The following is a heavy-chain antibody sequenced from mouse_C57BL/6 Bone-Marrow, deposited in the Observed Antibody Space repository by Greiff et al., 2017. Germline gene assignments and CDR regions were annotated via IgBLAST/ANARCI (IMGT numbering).Heavy chain of an antibody. CDR2: ISSGGSYT. V-gene: IGHV5-6*02. Sequence: DVKLVESGGDLVKPGGSLKLSCAASGFTFSSYGMSWVRQTPDKRLEWVATISSGGSYTYYPDSVKGRFTISRDNAKNPLYLQMSSLKSEDTAMYYCARQGYYGSSYSWFAYWGQGTLVTVSA. J-gene: IGHJ3*01. CDR1: GFTFSSYG. D-gene: IGHD1-1*01. CDR3: ARQGYYGSSYSWFAY.